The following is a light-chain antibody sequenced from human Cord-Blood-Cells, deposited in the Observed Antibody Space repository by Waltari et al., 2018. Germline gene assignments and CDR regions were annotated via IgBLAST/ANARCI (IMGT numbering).Light chain of an antibody. CDR1: SSNIGSNY. J-gene: IGLJ3*02. CDR3: AAWDDSLSGPV. Sequence: QSVLTQPPSASGTPGQRVTISCSGSSSNIGSNYVYWYHQPPGPAPKLLTYRNNQRASGLLDRFSGAKSGTSASLAIVGLRSEEEADYYCAAWDDSLSGPVFGGGTKLTVL. CDR2: RNN. V-gene: IGLV1-47*01.